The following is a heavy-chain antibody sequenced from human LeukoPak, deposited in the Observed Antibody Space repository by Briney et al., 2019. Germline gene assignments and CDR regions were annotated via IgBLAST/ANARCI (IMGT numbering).Heavy chain of an antibody. CDR1: GGGISSHY. V-gene: IGHV4-59*11. J-gene: IGHJ6*03. D-gene: IGHD6-13*01. CDR3: AREAAARGDYYYYYMDV. Sequence: PSETLSLTCTVPGGGISSHYWSWIRQPPGKGLEWIGYIYYSGSTNYNPSLKSRVTISVDTSKNQFSLKLSSVTAADTAVYYCAREAAARGDYYYYYMDVWGKGTTVTVSS. CDR2: IYYSGST.